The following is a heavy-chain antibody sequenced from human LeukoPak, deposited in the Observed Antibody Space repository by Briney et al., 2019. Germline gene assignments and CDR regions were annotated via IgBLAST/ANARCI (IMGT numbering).Heavy chain of an antibody. D-gene: IGHD6-19*01. Sequence: GGSLRLSCAASGFTFNDYAMHWVRQAPGKGLEWVSGISWNSDSIGYADSVKGRFTISRDNAKNTLYLQMNSLRAEETAVYYCARDLGVAALDNWGQGTLVTVSS. CDR3: ARDLGVAALDN. V-gene: IGHV3-9*01. J-gene: IGHJ4*02. CDR2: ISWNSDSI. CDR1: GFTFNDYA.